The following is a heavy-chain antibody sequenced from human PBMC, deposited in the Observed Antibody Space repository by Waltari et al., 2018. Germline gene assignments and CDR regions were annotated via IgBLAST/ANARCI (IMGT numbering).Heavy chain of an antibody. V-gene: IGHV1-69*05. CDR1: GGTFSSYA. D-gene: IGHD1-26*01. J-gene: IGHJ4*02. Sequence: QVQLVQSGAEVKKPGSSVKVSCKASGGTFSSYAISWVRQAPGQGLEWMGGLIPSFGTANYAQKFQGRVTITTDESTSTAYMELSSLRSEDTAVYYCARPSSGSRRGLFDYWGQGTLVTVSS. CDR2: LIPSFGTA. CDR3: ARPSSGSRRGLFDY.